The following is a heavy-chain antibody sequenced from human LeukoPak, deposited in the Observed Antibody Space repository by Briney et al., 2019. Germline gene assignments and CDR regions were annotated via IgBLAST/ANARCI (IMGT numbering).Heavy chain of an antibody. V-gene: IGHV1-2*02. J-gene: IGHJ6*03. CDR3: ARDNLVYYGSGSYSDYYYYMDV. Sequence: ASVKVSCKASGYTFTGYYMHWVRQAPGQGLEWMGWINPSSGGTNYAQKFQGRVTMTRDTSISTAYMELSRLRSDDTAVYYCARDNLVYYGSGSYSDYYYYMDVWGKGTTVTVSS. CDR2: INPSSGGT. CDR1: GYTFTGYY. D-gene: IGHD3-10*01.